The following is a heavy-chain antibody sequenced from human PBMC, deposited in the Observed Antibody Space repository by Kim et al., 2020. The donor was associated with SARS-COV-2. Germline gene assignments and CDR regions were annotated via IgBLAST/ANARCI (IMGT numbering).Heavy chain of an antibody. D-gene: IGHD3-9*01. Sequence: YNTSRKSRVTISVDTSKNQFSLKLSSVTAADTAVYYCARQSKRYFDWFNWGQGTLVTVSS. V-gene: IGHV4-39*01. CDR3: ARQSKRYFDWFN. J-gene: IGHJ4*02.